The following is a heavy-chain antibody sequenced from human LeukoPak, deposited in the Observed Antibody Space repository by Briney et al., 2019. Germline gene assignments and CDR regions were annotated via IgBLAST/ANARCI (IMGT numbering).Heavy chain of an antibody. D-gene: IGHD1-26*01. J-gene: IGHJ5*02. CDR3: ARYSGTFGWFDP. V-gene: IGHV4-28*01. CDR1: GSSISSNYW. Sequence: SDTLSLTCAVSGSSISSNYWWGWIRQPPGKGLEWIAYIHHSGSTYYNPSLESRVTISIDRSKNHFSLKLTSVTAFDTAMYYCARYSGTFGWFDPWGQGTLATVSS. CDR2: IHHSGST.